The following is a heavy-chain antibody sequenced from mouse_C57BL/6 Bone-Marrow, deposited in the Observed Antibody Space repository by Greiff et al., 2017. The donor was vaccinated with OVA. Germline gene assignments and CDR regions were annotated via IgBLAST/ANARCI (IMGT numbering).Heavy chain of an antibody. CDR1: GYTFTSYW. Sequence: VQLQQPGAELVKPGASVKMSCKASGYTFTSYWITWVKQRPGQGLEWIGDIYPGSGSTNYNEKFKSKATLTVDTSSSTAYMQLSSRTSEDSAVYYCARGRANWAYFDYWGQGTTLTVSS. J-gene: IGHJ2*01. CDR2: IYPGSGST. CDR3: ARGRANWAYFDY. V-gene: IGHV1-55*01. D-gene: IGHD4-1*01.